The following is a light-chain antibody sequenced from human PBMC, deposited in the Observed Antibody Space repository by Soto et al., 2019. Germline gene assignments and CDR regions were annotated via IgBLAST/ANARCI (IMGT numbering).Light chain of an antibody. J-gene: IGKJ1*01. V-gene: IGKV1-5*01. Sequence: EIQMTQSPSTLSASLGERATITCRASQSITNWLAWYQRKPGKGPKLLIYDASTLASGVPSRFSGSGSGTEFTLTISSLQPDDFATYYCQQYKVYSQTFGQGTKVDIK. CDR1: QSITNW. CDR3: QQYKVYSQT. CDR2: DAS.